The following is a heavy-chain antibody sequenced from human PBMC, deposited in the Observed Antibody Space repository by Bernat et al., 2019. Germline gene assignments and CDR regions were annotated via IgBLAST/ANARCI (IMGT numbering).Heavy chain of an antibody. CDR2: IKQDGSAK. Sequence: EVQLVESGGGLVQPGGSLRLSCAASGFTFSSRWMSWVRQSPGKGLEWVANIKQDGSAKYYVDSVKGRFTISGDNAKNSLYLQMDSLRAEDTAVYYCARAWQQTGTRTPPIDYWGQGTLVTVSS. D-gene: IGHD1-1*01. CDR1: GFTFSSRW. V-gene: IGHV3-7*03. J-gene: IGHJ4*02. CDR3: ARAWQQTGTRTPPIDY.